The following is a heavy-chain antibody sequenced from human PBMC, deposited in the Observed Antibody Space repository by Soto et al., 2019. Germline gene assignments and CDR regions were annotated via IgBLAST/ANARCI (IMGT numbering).Heavy chain of an antibody. D-gene: IGHD3-22*01. Sequence: LGLSCAASGFTFSSYAMSWVRQAPGKGLEWVSAISGSGGSTYYADSVKGRFTISRDNSKNTLYLQMNSLRAEDTAVYYCAKATMTLVVIRLDSWGQGTLVTVSS. V-gene: IGHV3-23*01. CDR3: AKATMTLVVIRLDS. J-gene: IGHJ4*02. CDR2: ISGSGGST. CDR1: GFTFSSYA.